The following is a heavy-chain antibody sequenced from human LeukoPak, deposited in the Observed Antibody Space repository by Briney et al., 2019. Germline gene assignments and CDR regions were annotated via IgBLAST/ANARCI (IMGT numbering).Heavy chain of an antibody. Sequence: ASVKVSCKASGYTFTSYGISWVRQAPGQGLEWMGWISAYNGNTNYAQKLRGRVTMTTDTSTSTAYMELRSLRSDDTAVYYCARETGSSGSYLRGAFDIWGQGTMVTVSS. CDR2: ISAYNGNT. CDR3: ARETGSSGSYLRGAFDI. CDR1: GYTFTSYG. D-gene: IGHD3-10*01. J-gene: IGHJ3*02. V-gene: IGHV1-18*01.